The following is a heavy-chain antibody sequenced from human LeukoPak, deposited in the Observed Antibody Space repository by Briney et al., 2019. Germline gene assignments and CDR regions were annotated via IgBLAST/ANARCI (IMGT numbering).Heavy chain of an antibody. V-gene: IGHV4-59*01. CDR1: GGSISSYY. CDR3: ASLMRGWSGGVSGWFDS. J-gene: IGHJ5*01. D-gene: IGHD3-10*01. Sequence: SQTLSLTCTVSGGSISSYYWSCIRQPPGKGLEWIGYIYYSGSTTYNPSLKSRVTISVDTSKNQFSLKLSSVTAADTAVYYCASLMRGWSGGVSGWFDSWGQGTLVTVSS. CDR2: IYYSGST.